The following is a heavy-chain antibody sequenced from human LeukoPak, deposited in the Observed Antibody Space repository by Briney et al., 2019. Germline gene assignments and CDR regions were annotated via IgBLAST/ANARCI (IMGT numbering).Heavy chain of an antibody. V-gene: IGHV3-7*01. D-gene: IGHD1-26*01. CDR1: GFRFSGCS. CDR2: INEVGSKT. Sequence: PGGPLRVSCAASGFRFSGCSLSWVRQAPGKGLEWVATINEVGSKTYYDDSVKGRFTISRDNAKNSLYLEMSSLRAEDTAVYYCARLLGTVTTFDYWGQGTLVTVSS. J-gene: IGHJ4*02. CDR3: ARLLGTVTTFDY.